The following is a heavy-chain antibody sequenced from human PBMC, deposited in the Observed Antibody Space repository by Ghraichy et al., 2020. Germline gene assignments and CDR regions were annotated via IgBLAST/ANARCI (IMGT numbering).Heavy chain of an antibody. V-gene: IGHV4-4*02. CDR2: IYHSGST. CDR3: AREDQDSSSWNEYFQH. D-gene: IGHD6-13*01. CDR1: GGSISSSNW. Sequence: SETLSLTCAVSGGSISSSNWWSCVRQPPGKGLEWIGEIYHSGSTNYNPSLKIRVTISVDKSKNQFSLKLSSVTAADTAVYYCAREDQDSSSWNEYFQHWGQGTLVTVSS. J-gene: IGHJ1*01.